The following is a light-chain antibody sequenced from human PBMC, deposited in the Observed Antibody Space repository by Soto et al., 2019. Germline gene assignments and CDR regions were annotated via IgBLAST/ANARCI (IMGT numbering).Light chain of an antibody. J-gene: IGKJ1*01. V-gene: IGKV1-5*01. CDR2: DAS. CDR3: QQYMNYAT. CDR1: QSISTW. Sequence: DIQMTQAPSTLSAYVGDRVTFTFRASQSISTWLAWYQQKPGKAPKLLIYDASSLQSDVPSRFSGSGSGTEFTLTISALQTDNFASYFCQQYMNYATFGQGTKVEIK.